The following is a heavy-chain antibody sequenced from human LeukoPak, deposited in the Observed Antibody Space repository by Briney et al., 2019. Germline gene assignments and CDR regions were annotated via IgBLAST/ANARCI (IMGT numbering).Heavy chain of an antibody. CDR3: ARENSGSYYQFDC. CDR2: ISSSTSYI. D-gene: IGHD1-26*01. V-gene: IGHV3-21*01. Sequence: GGSLRLSCAASGFTFSTYAMSWVRQAPGKGLEWVSSISSSTSYIYYADSVKGRFTISRDNAKNSLYLQMNSLRPEDTAVYYCARENSGSYYQFDCWGQGTLVTVSS. CDR1: GFTFSTYA. J-gene: IGHJ4*02.